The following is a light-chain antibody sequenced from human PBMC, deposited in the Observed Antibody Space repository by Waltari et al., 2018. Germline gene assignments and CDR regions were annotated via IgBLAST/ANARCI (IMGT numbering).Light chain of an antibody. V-gene: IGLV2-14*01. J-gene: IGLJ3*02. CDR1: RCDVGGVKY. CDR2: AAS. CDR3: SSYASSNFLV. Sequence: QSALSRPASVSGSPGQSITISCTGARCDVGGVKYVSWYQQNPGKAPTLWIFAASKRSSGVSIRFSVSTSGNTASLTISGRQAENEADYSCSSYASSNFLVFGGGTKVTVL.